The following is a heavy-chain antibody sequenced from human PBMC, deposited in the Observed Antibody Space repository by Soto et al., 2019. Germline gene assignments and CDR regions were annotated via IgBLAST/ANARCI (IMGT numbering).Heavy chain of an antibody. D-gene: IGHD4-17*01. CDR2: ISSSSSYI. CDR3: ARVREMYGDYVRYYYYYYGMDV. V-gene: IGHV3-21*01. Sequence: VQLVESGGGLVKPGGSLRLSCAASGFTFSSYSMNWVRQAPGKGLEWVSSISSSSSYIYYADSVKGRFTISRDNAKNSLYLQMNSLRAEDTAVYYCARVREMYGDYVRYYYYYYGMDVWGQGTTVTVSS. J-gene: IGHJ6*02. CDR1: GFTFSSYS.